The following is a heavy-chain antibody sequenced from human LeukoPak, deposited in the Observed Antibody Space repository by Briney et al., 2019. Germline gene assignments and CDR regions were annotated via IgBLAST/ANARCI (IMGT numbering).Heavy chain of an antibody. Sequence: GGSLRLSCAASGFTFSSYGMSWVRQAPGKGLEWVSAISGSGGSTYYADSVKGRFTISRDNSKNTLYLQMNSLRAEDTAVYYCAKDVVNGVRFYYDSSGGTYDYWGQGTLVTVSS. CDR1: GFTFSSYG. CDR2: ISGSGGST. D-gene: IGHD3-22*01. CDR3: AKDVVNGVRFYYDSSGGTYDY. V-gene: IGHV3-23*01. J-gene: IGHJ4*02.